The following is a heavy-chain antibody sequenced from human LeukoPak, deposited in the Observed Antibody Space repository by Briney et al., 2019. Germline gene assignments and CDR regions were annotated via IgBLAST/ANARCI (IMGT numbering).Heavy chain of an antibody. J-gene: IGHJ4*02. CDR2: IYSGGTT. CDR1: GFTVSGNY. V-gene: IGHV3-53*01. CDR3: AKDSHSWSRDY. D-gene: IGHD6-13*01. Sequence: GGSLRLSCAVSGFTVSGNYMSWVRQAPGKGLEWVSLIYSGGTTYYADSVKGRFTISRDNSKNTLYLQMNSLRAEDTAVYYCAKDSHSWSRDYWGQGTLVTVSS.